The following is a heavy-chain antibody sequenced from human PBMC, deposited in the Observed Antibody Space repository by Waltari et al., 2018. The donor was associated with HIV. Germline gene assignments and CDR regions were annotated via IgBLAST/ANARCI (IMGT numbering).Heavy chain of an antibody. V-gene: IGHV3-53*01. Sequence: EVQLVQSGGGLIQPGGSLRLSCAASGFTVSSNYMSWVRPAPGKGLEWFSVIYSGGNTYYAYSVKGRFTISGAESKNTLYLQLNSLRAEDSAVYYCARDLGSSSWYNYYYGMDVWGQGTTVTVSS. J-gene: IGHJ6*02. CDR3: ARDLGSSSWYNYYYGMDV. CDR1: GFTVSSNY. D-gene: IGHD6-13*01. CDR2: IYSGGNT.